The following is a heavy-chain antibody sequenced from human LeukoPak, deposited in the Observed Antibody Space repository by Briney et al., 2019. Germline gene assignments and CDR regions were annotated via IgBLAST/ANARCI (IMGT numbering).Heavy chain of an antibody. J-gene: IGHJ6*02. CDR1: GYSFTSYA. D-gene: IGHD6-13*01. V-gene: IGHV1-18*01. Sequence: ASVKVSCKASGYSFTSYAINWVRQAPGQGLEWMGWISAYNGNTDYAQKFQGRVTMTTDTSTNTAYMELRSLTSDDTAVYYCARDPLRSTWSTYYNALDVWGQGTTVTVSS. CDR3: ARDPLRSTWSTYYNALDV. CDR2: ISAYNGNT.